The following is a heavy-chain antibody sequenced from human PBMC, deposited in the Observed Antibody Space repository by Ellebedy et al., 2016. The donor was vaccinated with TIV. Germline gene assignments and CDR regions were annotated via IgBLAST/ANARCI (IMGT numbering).Heavy chain of an antibody. J-gene: IGHJ4*02. CDR1: GASVKNDY. D-gene: IGHD1-26*01. CDR3: ARELGGIDWEPLGY. V-gene: IGHV4-59*02. CDR2: IYYVGTT. Sequence: MPSETLSLTCDVSGASVKNDYSSWVRQPPMKGLEWFGYIYYVGTTSYNPSLGNRVTMSLDTSKNHFSLKVASGTAADTAVDYCARELGGIDWEPLGYWGQGALVIVSS.